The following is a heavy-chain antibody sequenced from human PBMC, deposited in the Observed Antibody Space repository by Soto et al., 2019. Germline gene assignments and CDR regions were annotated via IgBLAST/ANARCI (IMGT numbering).Heavy chain of an antibody. J-gene: IGHJ4*02. CDR1: GYTFTSYG. D-gene: IGHD2-21*02. CDR2: ISAYNGNT. Sequence: ASVKVSCKASGYTFTSYGISWVRQAPGQGLEWMGWISAYNGNTNYAQKLQGRVTMTTDTSTSTAYIELRSLSFDDTAVYYCARDVVVVTAIPGYWGQGTLVTVSS. CDR3: ARDVVVVTAIPGY. V-gene: IGHV1-18*01.